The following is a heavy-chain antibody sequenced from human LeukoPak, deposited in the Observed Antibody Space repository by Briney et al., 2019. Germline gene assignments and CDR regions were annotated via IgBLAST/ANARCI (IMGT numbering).Heavy chain of an antibody. D-gene: IGHD3-22*01. CDR3: ARDPLDSSGYSYYFDY. V-gene: IGHV3-30*04. J-gene: IGHJ4*02. CDR2: ISYDGSNK. Sequence: GRSLILSCAASGFTFSSYAMHWVRQAPGKGLEWVAVISYDGSNKYFADSVKGRFTISRDNSRNTLYLQMNSLRAEDTAVYYCARDPLDSSGYSYYFDYWGQGTLVTVSS. CDR1: GFTFSSYA.